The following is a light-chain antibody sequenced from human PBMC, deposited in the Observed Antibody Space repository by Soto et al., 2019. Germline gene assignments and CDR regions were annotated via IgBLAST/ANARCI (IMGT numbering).Light chain of an antibody. Sequence: QSVLTQPASVSGSPGQSITISCTGTSSDVGSYNLVSWYQQYPGKAPKLMIYEGSKRPSGVSNRFSGSKSGNTASLTISGLQAEDEADYYCSSYATNGPWVFGGGTKVTVL. CDR2: EGS. V-gene: IGLV2-23*01. CDR3: SSYATNGPWV. CDR1: SSDVGSYNL. J-gene: IGLJ3*02.